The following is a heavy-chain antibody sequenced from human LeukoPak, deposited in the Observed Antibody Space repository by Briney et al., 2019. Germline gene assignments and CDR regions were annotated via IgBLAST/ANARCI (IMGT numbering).Heavy chain of an antibody. CDR1: GFTFSDDY. J-gene: IGHJ4*02. CDR3: ARLIYSNFVFDY. D-gene: IGHD4-11*01. V-gene: IGHV3-11*06. CDR2: ISTSSNYT. Sequence: GGSLRLSCVASGFTFSDDYMTWVRQAPGKGLEWISYISTSSNYTNYADSVKGRFTISRDNAKNSLSLQMNSLRAEDTAVYYCARLIYSNFVFDYWGQGTLVTVPP.